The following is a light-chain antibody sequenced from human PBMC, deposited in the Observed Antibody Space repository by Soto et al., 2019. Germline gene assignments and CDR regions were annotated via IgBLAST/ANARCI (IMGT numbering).Light chain of an antibody. V-gene: IGLV1-44*01. CDR2: NNN. CDR1: SSNIGDNT. CDR3: AAWDDSLNGVI. Sequence: QSVLTQPPSASGTPGQGVTISCSGSSSNIGDNTVSWYQQFPGTAPKLLIYNNNQRPSGVPDRSSGSKSGTSASLAISGLQSDDETKYYCAAWDDSLNGVIFGGGTKLTVL. J-gene: IGLJ2*01.